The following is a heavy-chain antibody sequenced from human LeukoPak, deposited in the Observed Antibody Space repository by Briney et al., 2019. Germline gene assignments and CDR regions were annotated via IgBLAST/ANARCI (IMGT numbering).Heavy chain of an antibody. Sequence: SVKVSCKASGGTFSSYAISWVRQAPGQGLEWMGGIIPIFGTANYAQKFQGRVTITADKSTSTAYMALSSLRSEDTAVYYCASIAVTTDYYYYGMDVWGKGTTVTVSS. CDR2: IIPIFGTA. CDR1: GGTFSSYA. D-gene: IGHD4-17*01. J-gene: IGHJ6*04. CDR3: ASIAVTTDYYYYGMDV. V-gene: IGHV1-69*06.